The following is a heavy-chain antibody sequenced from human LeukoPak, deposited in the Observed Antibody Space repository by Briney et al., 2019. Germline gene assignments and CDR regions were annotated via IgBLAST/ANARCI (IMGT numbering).Heavy chain of an antibody. V-gene: IGHV3-30*18. CDR2: VSYDANTK. D-gene: IGHD2-2*01. Sequence: GGSLRLSCAASRFTFSNYGMHWVRQAPGKGLEWVAFVSYDANTKYYADSVKGRFPISRDNSQNTLYLEMNSLRAEDTAVYYCAKDVRHCISNSCWQEHWGQGVPVTVSS. CDR1: RFTFSNYG. CDR3: AKDVRHCISNSCWQEH. J-gene: IGHJ4*02.